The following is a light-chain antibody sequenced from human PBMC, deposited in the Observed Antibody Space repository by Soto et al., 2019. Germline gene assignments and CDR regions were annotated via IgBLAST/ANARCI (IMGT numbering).Light chain of an antibody. CDR2: GAS. Sequence: EIVMTQSPATLSVSPGGRATLSCRASQTISGTLAWYQQKPGQAPCLHIHGASTRAPGFPARFSGSGSGTDFTLTICSLQSEDFAVYYCQQYDNWPWTFGQGTKVDIK. J-gene: IGKJ1*01. CDR1: QTISGT. V-gene: IGKV3-15*01. CDR3: QQYDNWPWT.